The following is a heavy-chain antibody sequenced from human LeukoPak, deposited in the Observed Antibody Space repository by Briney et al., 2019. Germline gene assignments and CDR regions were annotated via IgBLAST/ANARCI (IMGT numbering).Heavy chain of an antibody. CDR3: ARDWLSTFY. CDR1: GFTFSSYW. CDR2: IKQDGSEK. Sequence: GGSLRVSCAASGFTFSSYWMSWVRPAPGNGLEWVANIKQDGSEKYYVDSVKGRFTISRDNAKNTLYLQMNSLRAEDTAVYYCARDWLSTFYWGQGTLVTVSS. V-gene: IGHV3-7*01. D-gene: IGHD2-2*01. J-gene: IGHJ4*02.